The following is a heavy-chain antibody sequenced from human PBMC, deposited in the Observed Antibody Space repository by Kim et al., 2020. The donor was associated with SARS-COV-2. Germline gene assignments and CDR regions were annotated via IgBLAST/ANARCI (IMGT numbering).Heavy chain of an antibody. V-gene: IGHV3-23*01. Sequence: GGSLRLSCAASGFTFSSYAMSWVRQAPGKGLEWVSAISGSGGSTYYADSVKGRFTISRDNSKNTLYLQMNSLRAEDTAVYYCAKTPDIVVVPATIRGAGIWYYYYGMDVWGQGTTVTVSS. D-gene: IGHD2-2*02. J-gene: IGHJ6*02. CDR2: ISGSGGST. CDR1: GFTFSSYA. CDR3: AKTPDIVVVPATIRGAGIWYYYYGMDV.